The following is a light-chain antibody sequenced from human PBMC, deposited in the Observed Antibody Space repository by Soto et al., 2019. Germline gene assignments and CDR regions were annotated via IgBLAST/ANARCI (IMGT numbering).Light chain of an antibody. CDR2: AAT. V-gene: IGKV1-12*01. Sequence: DIQMTQSPSSVSASVGDRVTITCRASQGMSRWLAWYQQRPGKAPKLLINAATTLQSGVPSRFSGSGSGTDFTLTISSLQPEDSATYYCQQLHSYPVTFGHGTRLEIK. CDR1: QGMSRW. CDR3: QQLHSYPVT. J-gene: IGKJ5*01.